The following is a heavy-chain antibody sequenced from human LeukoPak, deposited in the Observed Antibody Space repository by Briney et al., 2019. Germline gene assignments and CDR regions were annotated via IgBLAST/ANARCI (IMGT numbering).Heavy chain of an antibody. Sequence: GGSLRLSCAASGFTFSNYNMIWVRQAPGKGLECVSYITSSSSTIYYADSVKGRFTISRDNAKKSLYLQINSLRAEDTAVYYCARVWDGYSGEDYWGQGTLVTVSS. D-gene: IGHD5-18*01. CDR3: ARVWDGYSGEDY. J-gene: IGHJ4*02. V-gene: IGHV3-48*01. CDR2: ITSSSSTI. CDR1: GFTFSNYN.